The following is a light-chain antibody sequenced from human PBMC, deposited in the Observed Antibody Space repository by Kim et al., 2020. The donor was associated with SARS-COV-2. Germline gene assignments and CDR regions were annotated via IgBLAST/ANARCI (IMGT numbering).Light chain of an antibody. CDR2: GAS. J-gene: IGKJ1*01. V-gene: IGKV3-15*01. CDR3: QQYNKLWA. Sequence: SVSPGERATRSCRASQSVGNNLAWYQQKPGQTPRLLIFGASTRATGVPARFNGSGSGTDFTLSISRLQSEDVAVYYCQQYNKLWAFGPGTKVDIK. CDR1: QSVGNN.